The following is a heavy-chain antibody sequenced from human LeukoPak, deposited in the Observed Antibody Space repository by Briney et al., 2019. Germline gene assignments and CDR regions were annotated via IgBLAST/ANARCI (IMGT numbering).Heavy chain of an antibody. D-gene: IGHD3-22*01. V-gene: IGHV3-74*01. Sequence: GGSLRLSCAASGFTFSSYWMHWVRQAPGKGLVWVSRINSDGSSTSYADSVKGRFTISRDNAKNSLYLQMNSLRAEDTALYYCAKDPKYYYDSSGPPYFDYWGQGTLVTVSS. CDR2: INSDGSST. CDR3: AKDPKYYYDSSGPPYFDY. J-gene: IGHJ4*02. CDR1: GFTFSSYW.